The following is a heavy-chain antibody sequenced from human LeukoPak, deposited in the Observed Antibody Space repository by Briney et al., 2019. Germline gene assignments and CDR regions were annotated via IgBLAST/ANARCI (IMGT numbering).Heavy chain of an antibody. CDR2: INPDGRDT. CDR3: TSWGDTTAEYFQR. D-gene: IGHD2-21*02. Sequence: GGSLRLSCVVSGFTFNRCWMNWVRQAPGKGLEWVALINPDGRDTYYVDSVKGRFTISRDNAQNSMYLQMNSLRVGDTAVYYCTSWGDTTAEYFQRWGQGTLVTVSS. V-gene: IGHV3-7*01. CDR1: GFTFNRCW. J-gene: IGHJ1*01.